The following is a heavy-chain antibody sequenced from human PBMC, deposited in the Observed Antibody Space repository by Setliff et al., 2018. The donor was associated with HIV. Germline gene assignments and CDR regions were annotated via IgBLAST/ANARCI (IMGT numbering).Heavy chain of an antibody. Sequence: GESLKISCQGSGFNFRTSWIGWVRQMPGKGLEWMGIIYPDDSDTRYSPSFQGRVTISADKSTSTAYLQWSSLKASDTAMYYCATAGFDPWGQGTLVTVSS. J-gene: IGHJ5*02. D-gene: IGHD6-25*01. CDR1: GFNFRTSW. V-gene: IGHV5-51*01. CDR3: ATAGFDP. CDR2: IYPDDSDT.